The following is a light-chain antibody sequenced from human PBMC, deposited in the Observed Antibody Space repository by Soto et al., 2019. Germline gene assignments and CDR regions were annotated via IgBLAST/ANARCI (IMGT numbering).Light chain of an antibody. CDR2: GNS. CDR3: QSYDSSLSGYV. Sequence: QLVLTQPPSVSGAPGQRVTISCTGSSSNIGAGYDVHWYQQLLGTAPKLLIYGNSNRPSGVPDRFSGSKSGTSASLAITGLQAEDEADYYCQSYDSSLSGYVFGTGTKLTVL. V-gene: IGLV1-40*01. CDR1: SSNIGAGYD. J-gene: IGLJ1*01.